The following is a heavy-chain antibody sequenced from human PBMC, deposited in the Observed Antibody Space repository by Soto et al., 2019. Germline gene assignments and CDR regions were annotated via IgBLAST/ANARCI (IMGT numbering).Heavy chain of an antibody. D-gene: IGHD6-19*01. Sequence: PWGSLRRSWAAAGVTFSSYGMHWVRQAPGKGLEWGAVIWYDGSNKYYADSVKGRFTISRDNSKNTLYLQMNSLRAEDTAVYYSPRHRGQYSSGWPTYDRYFDLWRRGTLVTVSS. CDR1: GVTFSSYG. CDR3: PRHRGQYSSGWPTYDRYFDL. CDR2: IWYDGSNK. J-gene: IGHJ2*01. V-gene: IGHV3-33*01.